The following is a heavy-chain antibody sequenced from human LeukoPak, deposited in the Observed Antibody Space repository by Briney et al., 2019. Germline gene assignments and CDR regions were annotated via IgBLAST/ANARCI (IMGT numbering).Heavy chain of an antibody. D-gene: IGHD3-10*01. CDR1: GYPFINYY. V-gene: IGHV1-46*01. CDR3: AREAYGSGRRLGLDV. CDR2: IIPSGGST. J-gene: IGHJ6*02. Sequence: ASVKVSCMASGYPFINYYIHWVRQAPGQGLEWMGIIIPSGGSTTYAQKFQGRVTITRDTSTSTVDMDLSSLRSDDTAVYYCAREAYGSGRRLGLDVWGQGTTVTVSS.